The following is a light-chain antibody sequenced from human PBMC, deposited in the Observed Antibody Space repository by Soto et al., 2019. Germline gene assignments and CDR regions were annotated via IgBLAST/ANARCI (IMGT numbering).Light chain of an antibody. CDR1: SIDVGGYNF. Sequence: QSALTQPASVSGSPGQSITISCTGTSIDVGGYNFVSWYQHHPAKAPKLMIYDVSNRPSGVSNRFSGSKSDNTASLTISGLQAEDEAHYYCCSFTSSDTLVVFGGGTLLTVL. J-gene: IGLJ2*01. CDR2: DVS. V-gene: IGLV2-14*03. CDR3: CSFTSSDTLVV.